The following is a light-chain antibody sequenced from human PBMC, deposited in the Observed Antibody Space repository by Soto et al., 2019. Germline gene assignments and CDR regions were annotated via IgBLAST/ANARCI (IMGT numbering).Light chain of an antibody. J-gene: IGKJ1*01. CDR2: GAS. V-gene: IGKV3D-15*01. CDR1: QSISSH. Sequence: EIVLTQSPATLSVSPGERATLSCRASQSISSHLVWYQQKPGQAPRLVIYGASIRATGIPARFSGSGSGTEFTLPISRLQSEDFAVYYCQQYNDWPPWTFGQATKVEIK. CDR3: QQYNDWPPWT.